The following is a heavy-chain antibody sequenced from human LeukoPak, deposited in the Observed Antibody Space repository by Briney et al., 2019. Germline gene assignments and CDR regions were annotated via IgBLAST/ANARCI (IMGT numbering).Heavy chain of an antibody. V-gene: IGHV3-66*01. D-gene: IGHD5-12*01. J-gene: IGHJ4*02. CDR3: ESRYQYGGYVFVS. CDR2: IHSGGST. Sequence: PGGSLRLSCAASGITFTSNYMSWVRQAPGKGLEWVSVIHSGGSTNYSDSVKDSYTNTRGKAKHALNHQMTSLRADDKAVYYCESRYQYGGYVFVSWGQGTLDTGSS. CDR1: GITFTSNY.